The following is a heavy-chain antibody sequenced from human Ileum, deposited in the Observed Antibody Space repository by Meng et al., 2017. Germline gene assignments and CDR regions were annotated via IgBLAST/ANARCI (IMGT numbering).Heavy chain of an antibody. Sequence: QLQLMQWGAGMLKPSETLSLTCNVYGDSFTDYYWNWIRQPPGKGLEWNGEIHYSGSTNYNPSLESRVTISEDTSQKQFSLRLSSVTAADTAVYYCARRIRGGSYLGWGQGTLVTVSS. V-gene: IGHV4-34*01. D-gene: IGHD1-26*01. CDR2: IHYSGST. J-gene: IGHJ4*02. CDR1: GDSFTDYY. CDR3: ARRIRGGSYLG.